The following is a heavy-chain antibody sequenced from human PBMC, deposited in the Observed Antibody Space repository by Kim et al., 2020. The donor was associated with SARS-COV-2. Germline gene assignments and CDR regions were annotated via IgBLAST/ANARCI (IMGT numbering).Heavy chain of an antibody. Sequence: SVKVSCKASGGTFSSYAISWVRQAPGQGLEWMGGIIPIFGTANYAQKFQGRVTITADESTSTAYMELSSLRSEDTAVYYCARAFTMIDTRFDYWGQGTLVTVSS. D-gene: IGHD3-22*01. CDR1: GGTFSSYA. CDR3: ARAFTMIDTRFDY. CDR2: IIPIFGTA. V-gene: IGHV1-69*13. J-gene: IGHJ4*02.